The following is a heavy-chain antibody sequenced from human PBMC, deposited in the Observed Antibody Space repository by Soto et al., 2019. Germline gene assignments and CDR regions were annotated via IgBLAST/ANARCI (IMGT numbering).Heavy chain of an antibody. CDR1: GYTFTSYG. D-gene: IGHD6-13*01. CDR3: ARTCTSAGTDYYGLVG. Sequence: ASVKVSCKASGYTFTSYGISWVRQAPGQGLEWMGWISAYNGNTNYAQKLQGRVTMTTDTSTSTAYMELRSLRSDDTAVYYCARTCTSAGTDYYGLVGCGQGGTGTVS. V-gene: IGHV1-18*04. J-gene: IGHJ6*02. CDR2: ISAYNGNT.